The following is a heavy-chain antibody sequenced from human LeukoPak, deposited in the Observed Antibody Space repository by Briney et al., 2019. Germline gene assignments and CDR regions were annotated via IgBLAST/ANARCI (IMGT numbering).Heavy chain of an antibody. V-gene: IGHV3-33*01. CDR2: IWYDGSNK. CDR1: GFTFSSYG. CDR3: ARDRSYYVSSGYWTFDY. J-gene: IGHJ4*02. Sequence: GGSLRLSCAASGFTFSSYGMHWVRQAPGKGLEWVAVIWYDGSNKYYADSVKGRFTISRDNSKNTLYLQMNSLRAEDTAVYYCARDRSYYVSSGYWTFDYWGQGTLVTVSS. D-gene: IGHD3-22*01.